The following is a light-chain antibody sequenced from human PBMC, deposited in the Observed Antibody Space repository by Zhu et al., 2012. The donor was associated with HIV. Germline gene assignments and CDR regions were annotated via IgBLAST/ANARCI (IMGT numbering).Light chain of an antibody. Sequence: DIQLTHSPSFLSASVGDRVTITCRASQSISSWLAWYQQKPGKAPKLLIYKASSLESGVPSRFSGSGSGTEFTLTISSLQPDDFATYYCQQYNSYSGTFGQGTKVEIK. CDR3: QQYNSYSGT. CDR2: KAS. CDR1: QSISSW. V-gene: IGKV1-5*03. J-gene: IGKJ1*01.